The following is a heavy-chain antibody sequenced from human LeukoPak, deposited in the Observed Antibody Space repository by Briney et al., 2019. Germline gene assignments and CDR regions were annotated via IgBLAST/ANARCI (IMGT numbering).Heavy chain of an antibody. V-gene: IGHV3-64*01. CDR2: ISSNGGST. CDR1: GFTFSSYA. CDR3: ATTLTNLLPRMYFTY. D-gene: IGHD2/OR15-2a*01. J-gene: IGHJ4*02. Sequence: GGSLRLSCAASGFTFSSYAMHWVRQAPGKGVEYVSAISSNGGSTYYANSVKGRFTISRDNSKNTLFLQLNSLTAEDTAVYSCATTLTNLLPRMYFTYWGQGTLVTVSS.